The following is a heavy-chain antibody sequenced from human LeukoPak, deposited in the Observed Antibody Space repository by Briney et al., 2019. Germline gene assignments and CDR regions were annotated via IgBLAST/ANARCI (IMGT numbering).Heavy chain of an antibody. D-gene: IGHD5-12*01. CDR3: ARDRPGYSGYDW. V-gene: IGHV1-2*02. CDR2: INPNSGGA. Sequence: ASVKVSCKAYGYSFTGYYMHWVRQAPGQGLEWMGWINPNSGGANYAQKFQGRVTMTRDTSISTVYMELSRLSSDDTALYYCARDRPGYSGYDWWGQGTLVTVSS. J-gene: IGHJ4*02. CDR1: GYSFTGYY.